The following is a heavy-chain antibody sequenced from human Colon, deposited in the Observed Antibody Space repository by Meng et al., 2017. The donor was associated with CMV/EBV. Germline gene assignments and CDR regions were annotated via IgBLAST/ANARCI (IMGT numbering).Heavy chain of an antibody. CDR3: ARDLLYDSSGYYYYGMDV. CDR1: QFSFGDYW. V-gene: IGHV3-7*01. J-gene: IGHJ6*02. D-gene: IGHD3-22*01. Sequence: GESLKISCAGSQFSFGDYWMTWVRQAPGKGLEWVANMNEDGSNKYYLDSVKGRFTISRDNARNSLYLQMNSLRVEDTAVYYCARDLLYDSSGYYYYGMDVWGQGTTVTVSS. CDR2: MNEDGSNK.